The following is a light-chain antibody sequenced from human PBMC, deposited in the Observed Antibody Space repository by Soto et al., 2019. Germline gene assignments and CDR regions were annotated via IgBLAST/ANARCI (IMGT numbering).Light chain of an antibody. V-gene: IGKV3-11*01. J-gene: IGKJ1*01. CDR3: QQRSNWPPWT. CDR1: QSVSSY. Sequence: EIVLTQSPATLSLSPGERATLSCRASQSVSSYLAGYQQKPAQAPRLLIYDASTRATGLPARSSGSGTGTGVSVTICSLAPEDLAVYYCQQRSNWPPWTFGQGTKVDIK. CDR2: DAS.